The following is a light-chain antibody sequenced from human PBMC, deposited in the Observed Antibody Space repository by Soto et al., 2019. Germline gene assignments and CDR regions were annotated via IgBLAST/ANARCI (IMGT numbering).Light chain of an antibody. CDR3: QQLNNYPLT. Sequence: DILFAHSSSFLTSSLVARVTITCRASQGIGSYLAWYQQKPGKAPRLLIYAASTLQSGVPSRFSGSGSDTEFTLTISSLQPQDFATYYCQQLNNYPLTFGGGTKVDIK. CDR1: QGIGSY. CDR2: AAS. V-gene: IGKV1-9*01. J-gene: IGKJ4*01.